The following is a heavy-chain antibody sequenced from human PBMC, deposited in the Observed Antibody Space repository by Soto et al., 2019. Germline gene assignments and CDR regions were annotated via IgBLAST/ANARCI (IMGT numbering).Heavy chain of an antibody. D-gene: IGHD6-19*01. CDR3: ARKWLGSTPDPFDA. Sequence: PGGSLRLSCAASGFTFSSYAMHWVRQAPGKGLEWVSLISYDGSNKYYADSVKGRFAISRDNSKNTLSLQMNSLVPADTAVYYCARKWLGSTPDPFDAWGQGTMVTVSS. CDR2: ISYDGSNK. J-gene: IGHJ3*01. V-gene: IGHV3-30*09. CDR1: GFTFSSYA.